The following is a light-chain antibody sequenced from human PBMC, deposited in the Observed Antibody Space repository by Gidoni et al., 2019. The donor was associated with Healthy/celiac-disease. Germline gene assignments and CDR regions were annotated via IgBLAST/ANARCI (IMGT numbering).Light chain of an antibody. CDR1: QGISSY. V-gene: IGKV1-9*01. CDR2: AAS. CDR3: QQLNTVPA. J-gene: IGKJ4*01. Sequence: DIQLTQSPSFLSASVGDRVTITCRASQGISSYLAWYQQKPGKAPKLLIYAASTLQSGVPSRFSGSGSGTEFTLTISSLQPEDFATYYCQQLNTVPAFGGGTKVEIK.